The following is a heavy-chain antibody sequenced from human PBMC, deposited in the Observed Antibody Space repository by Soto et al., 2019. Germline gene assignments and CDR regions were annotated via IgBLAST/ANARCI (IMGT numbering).Heavy chain of an antibody. CDR1: GYTLTELS. CDR2: FDPEDGET. D-gene: IGHD6-19*01. J-gene: IGHJ4*03. CDR3: ATDLITTPREEQWLPLVI. V-gene: IGHV1-24*01. Sequence: ASVKVSCKVSGYTLTELSMHWVRQAPGKGLEWMGGFDPEDGETIYAQKFQGRVTMTEDTSTDTAYMELSSLRSEDTAVYYCATDLITTPREEQWLPLVIWGKGKLVTVSS.